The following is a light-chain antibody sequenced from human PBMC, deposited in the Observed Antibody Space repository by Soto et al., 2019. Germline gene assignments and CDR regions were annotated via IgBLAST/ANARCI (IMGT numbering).Light chain of an antibody. CDR1: SSDVGSYNF. Sequence: QSVLTQPASVSGSPGQSITISCTGTSSDVGSYNFVSWYQQLPGKAPKLMIYEVSNRPSGVSNRFSGSKPGNTASLTISGLQAEDEADYYCSSYPTSSPYAFGSGTKVTVL. CDR3: SSYPTSSPYA. V-gene: IGLV2-14*01. J-gene: IGLJ1*01. CDR2: EVS.